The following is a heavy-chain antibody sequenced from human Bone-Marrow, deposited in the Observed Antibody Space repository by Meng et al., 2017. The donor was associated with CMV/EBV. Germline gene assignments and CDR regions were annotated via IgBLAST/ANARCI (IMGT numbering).Heavy chain of an antibody. J-gene: IGHJ6*02. CDR1: GFTFSGSA. CDR2: IRSKANSYAT. D-gene: IGHD5-18*01. V-gene: IGHV3-73*01. CDR3: TRLIESGYSYGPDDYYYGMDV. Sequence: GESLKISCAASGFTFSGSAMHWVRQASGKGLEWVGRIRSKANSYATAYAASVKGRFTISRDDSKNTAYLQMNSLKTEDTAVYYCTRLIESGYSYGPDDYYYGMDVWAQGTTVTVSS.